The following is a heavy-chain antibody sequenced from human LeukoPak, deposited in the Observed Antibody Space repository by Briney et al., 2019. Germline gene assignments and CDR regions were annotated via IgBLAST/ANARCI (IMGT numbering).Heavy chain of an antibody. D-gene: IGHD1-1*01. CDR1: GFTFSRYW. CDR2: INQDGSDK. CDR3: VRDFSLTRLERPFDY. Sequence: QPGGSLRLSCAASGFTFSRYWMTWVRQAPGKGLEWVANINQDGSDKYYVDSVRGRFTISRDNAENSLCLQMNSLRAEDTAVYYCVRDFSLTRLERPFDYWGQGALVTVSS. V-gene: IGHV3-7*01. J-gene: IGHJ4*02.